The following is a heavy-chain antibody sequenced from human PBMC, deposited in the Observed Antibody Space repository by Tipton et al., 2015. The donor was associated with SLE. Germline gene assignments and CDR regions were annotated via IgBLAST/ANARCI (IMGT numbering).Heavy chain of an antibody. V-gene: IGHV3-30-3*01. D-gene: IGHD3-16*01. CDR1: GFTFSSYT. J-gene: IGHJ4*02. Sequence: SLRLSCAAPGFTFSSYTMHWVRQAPGKGLEWVALISYDGSNYYYADSVKGRFTISRDNSKNTLYLQMSSLRADDTAVYYCARERGSFDYWGQGTLVTVSS. CDR2: ISYDGSNY. CDR3: ARERGSFDY.